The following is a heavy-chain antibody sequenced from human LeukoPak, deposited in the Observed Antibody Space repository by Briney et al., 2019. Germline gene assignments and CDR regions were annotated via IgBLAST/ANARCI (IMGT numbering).Heavy chain of an antibody. CDR3: ARRWAQLWSDAFDI. Sequence: GESLKISCKGSGYSFTTYWIAWVRQVPGKGLEWMGIIHPRDSDIRYNPPFQGQVTISADKSISTAYLQWDSLKASDTAMYYCARRWAQLWSDAFDIWGQGTMVTVSS. J-gene: IGHJ3*02. CDR1: GYSFTTYW. V-gene: IGHV5-51*01. CDR2: IHPRDSDI. D-gene: IGHD5-18*01.